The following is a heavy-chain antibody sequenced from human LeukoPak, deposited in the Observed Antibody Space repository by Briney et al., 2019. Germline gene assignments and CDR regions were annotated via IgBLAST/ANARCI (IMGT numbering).Heavy chain of an antibody. CDR3: AKADTSGYDSDAFDI. J-gene: IGHJ3*02. CDR1: GFTFTTHW. Sequence: GGSLRLSCGASGFTFTTHWIHWVRHAPGKGLVWVSRIKPDGSDTNYADSVKGRFTISRDNAKNTVYLQMNSLRAEDTAVYYCAKADTSGYDSDAFDIWGQGTMVTVSS. V-gene: IGHV3-74*01. CDR2: IKPDGSDT. D-gene: IGHD5-12*01.